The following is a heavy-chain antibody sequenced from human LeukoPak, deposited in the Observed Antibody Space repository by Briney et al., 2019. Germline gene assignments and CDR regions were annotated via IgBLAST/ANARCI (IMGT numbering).Heavy chain of an antibody. CDR1: GDSISSGGYY. D-gene: IGHD6-13*01. CDR2: SYPSGST. Sequence: SETLSLTCTVSGDSISSGGYYWSWIRQPPGKGLEWIGYSYPSGSTYYNPSLKSRVTISVDRSKNQFSLNLSSGTAADTAVYYCARDTIAAAGPGVFDIWGQGTMVTVSS. V-gene: IGHV4-30-2*01. CDR3: ARDTIAAAGPGVFDI. J-gene: IGHJ3*02.